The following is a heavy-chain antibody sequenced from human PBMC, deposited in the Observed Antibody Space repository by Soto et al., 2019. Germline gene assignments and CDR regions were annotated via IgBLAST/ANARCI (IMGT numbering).Heavy chain of an antibody. Sequence: SGGSLRLSCAASGVTVSSNYMSWVRQAPGKGLEWVSVIYSGGSTYYADSVKGRFTISRDNSKNTLYLQMNSLRAEDTAVYYCARSGAVAGSYDYRGKGTRVTASS. J-gene: IGHJ4*02. CDR2: IYSGGST. V-gene: IGHV3-66*01. CDR3: ARSGAVAGSYDY. CDR1: GVTVSSNY. D-gene: IGHD6-19*01.